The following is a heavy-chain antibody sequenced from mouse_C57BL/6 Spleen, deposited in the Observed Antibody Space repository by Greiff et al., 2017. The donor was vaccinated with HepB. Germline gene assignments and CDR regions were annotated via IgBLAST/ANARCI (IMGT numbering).Heavy chain of an antibody. CDR3: NIGYYPDPWFAY. J-gene: IGHJ3*01. CDR2: IYPGNSDT. Sequence: EVQLQQSGTVLARPGASVKMSCKTSGYTFTSYWMHWVKQRPGQGLEWIGAIYPGNSDTSYNQKFKGKAKLTAVTSASTAYMELSSLTNEDSAVYYCNIGYYPDPWFAYWGQGTLVTVSA. D-gene: IGHD2-3*01. V-gene: IGHV1-5*01. CDR1: GYTFTSYW.